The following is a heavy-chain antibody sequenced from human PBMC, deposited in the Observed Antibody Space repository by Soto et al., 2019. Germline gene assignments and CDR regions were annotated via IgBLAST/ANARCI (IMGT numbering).Heavy chain of an antibody. V-gene: IGHV3-33*01. D-gene: IGHD3-9*01. CDR3: ARFTDWLLLAS. Sequence: QVELVESGGGVVQPGRSLRLSCVGSGFTFGRHGMHWVRQAPGKGLEWLGYIWYDGRDSDCEDSVKGRFTISRDNSKNTVSLQMNSLTIEDTAAYYCARFTDWLLLASGGLGTLVIVSS. J-gene: IGHJ4*02. CDR2: IWYDGRDS. CDR1: GFTFGRHG.